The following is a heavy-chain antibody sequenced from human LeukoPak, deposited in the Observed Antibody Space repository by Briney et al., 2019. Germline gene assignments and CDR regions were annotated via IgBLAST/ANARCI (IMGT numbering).Heavy chain of an antibody. D-gene: IGHD3/OR15-3a*01. J-gene: IGHJ6*03. CDR3: AKAHMIFGEVIFQHLYMDV. V-gene: IGHV3-30*18. CDR1: GFTFSNYG. Sequence: PGGSLRLSCAASGFTFSNYGMHWVRQAPGKGLEWVAVITYDGSNKYYADSVKGRFTISRDNSKNTLYLQMNSLRGEDTAVYYCAKAHMIFGEVIFQHLYMDVWGKGTTVTVSS. CDR2: ITYDGSNK.